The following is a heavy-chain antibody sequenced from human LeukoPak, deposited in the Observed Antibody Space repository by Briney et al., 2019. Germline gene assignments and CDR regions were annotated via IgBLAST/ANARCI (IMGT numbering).Heavy chain of an antibody. J-gene: IGHJ4*02. Sequence: PSETLSLTCTVSGGSISSSSAYWGWIRHPPGKGLKWIRSIYYSKNTYYKPSLKSRVTISADTSKNQFSMTLGSVSATDTAVYYCVSPRGFSYGYFDYWGQGTLVTVSS. D-gene: IGHD5-18*01. V-gene: IGHV4-39*01. CDR1: GGSISSSSAY. CDR3: VSPRGFSYGYFDY. CDR2: IYYSKNT.